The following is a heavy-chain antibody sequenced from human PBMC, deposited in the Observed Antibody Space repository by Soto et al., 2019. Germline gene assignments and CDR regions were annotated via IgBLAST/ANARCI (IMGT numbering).Heavy chain of an antibody. CDR2: ISGSGVGT. Sequence: GSLRLSCEASGFIVRNYAMGWVRQAPGKVLEWVSSISGSGVGTYYADSVQGRFTISRDNSTYTLFLQLSSLRAEDTALYYCAKDVDTVGLSDGSGYFDLWGQGALVTVS. CDR3: AKDVDTVGLSDGSGYFDL. CDR1: GFIVRNYA. J-gene: IGHJ4*02. V-gene: IGHV3-23*01. D-gene: IGHD3-22*01.